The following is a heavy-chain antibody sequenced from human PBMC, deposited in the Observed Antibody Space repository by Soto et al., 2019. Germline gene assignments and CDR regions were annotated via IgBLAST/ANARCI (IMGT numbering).Heavy chain of an antibody. CDR1: GGTFSSYA. J-gene: IGHJ5*02. CDR2: IIPIFGTA. Sequence: SVKVSCKASGGTFSSYAISWVRQAPGQGLEWMGGIIPIFGTANYAQKFQGRVTITADKSTSTAYMELSSLRSEDTAVYYCARERDAGFGELSAWFDPWGQGTLVTVSS. CDR3: ARERDAGFGELSAWFDP. V-gene: IGHV1-69*06. D-gene: IGHD3-10*01.